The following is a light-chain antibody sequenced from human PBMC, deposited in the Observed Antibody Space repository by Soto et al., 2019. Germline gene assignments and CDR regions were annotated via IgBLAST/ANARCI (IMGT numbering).Light chain of an antibody. CDR3: QQRSRWPLT. J-gene: IGKJ4*01. V-gene: IGKV3-11*01. CDR1: QSVSSY. CDR2: HTS. Sequence: EIVLTQSPATLSLSPGERATLSCRASQSVSSYLAWYQQKPGQAPRLLIYHTSNRATGIPARFSGSGSGTDFTLTISSLEPEDFAVYYCQQRSRWPLTFGGGTKVEIK.